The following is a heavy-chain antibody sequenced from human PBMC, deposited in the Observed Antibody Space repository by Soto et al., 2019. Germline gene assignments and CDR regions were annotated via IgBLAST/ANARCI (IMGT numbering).Heavy chain of an antibody. CDR2: ISYDGSNK. Sequence: QVQLVESGGGVVQPGRSLRLSCAASGFTFSSYAMHWVRQAPGKGLVWVAVISYDGSNKYYADSVKGRFTISRDNSKNPLYMQMNSLRAEDTAVYYCAREYCSGGSCYLDYWGQGTLVTVSS. V-gene: IGHV3-30-3*01. CDR1: GFTFSSYA. J-gene: IGHJ4*02. CDR3: AREYCSGGSCYLDY. D-gene: IGHD2-15*01.